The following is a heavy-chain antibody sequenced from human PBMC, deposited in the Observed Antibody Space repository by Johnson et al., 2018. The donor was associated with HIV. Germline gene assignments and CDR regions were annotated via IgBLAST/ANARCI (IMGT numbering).Heavy chain of an antibody. CDR1: GFTFSSYA. CDR3: ARDLAYNSSWTGAFDI. D-gene: IGHD6-13*01. Sequence: QVQLVESGGGVVQPGRSLRLSCAASGFTFSSYAMHWVRQAPGKGLEWVAVIGYDGSDKYYADSVKGRVTISRDNPKNTVYLHMNNLRAEDTAVYYCARDLAYNSSWTGAFDILGQGTMVTVYS. J-gene: IGHJ3*02. CDR2: IGYDGSDK. V-gene: IGHV3-30*04.